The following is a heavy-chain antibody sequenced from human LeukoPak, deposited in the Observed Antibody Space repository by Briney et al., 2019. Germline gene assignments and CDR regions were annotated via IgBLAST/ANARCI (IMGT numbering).Heavy chain of an antibody. CDR1: GFTFDDYA. J-gene: IGHJ4*02. V-gene: IGHV3-9*01. Sequence: PGRSLRLSCAASGFTFDDYAMHWVRQAPGKGLEWVSGISWNSSSIGYADSVKGRFTISRDNAKNSLYLQMNSLRAEDTALYYCAKGRNYDFWSGYPDYWGQGTLVTVSS. D-gene: IGHD3-3*01. CDR3: AKGRNYDFWSGYPDY. CDR2: ISWNSSSI.